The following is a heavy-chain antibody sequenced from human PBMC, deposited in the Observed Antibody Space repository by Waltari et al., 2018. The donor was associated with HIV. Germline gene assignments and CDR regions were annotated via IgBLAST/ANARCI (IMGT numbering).Heavy chain of an antibody. D-gene: IGHD3-3*01. V-gene: IGHV3-30*18. Sequence: QVQLVESGGGVVHPGGSLSLSCAASGFSFSTYGMHWVRQAPGKGREWMPFISREGNKEYYADSVKGRFTVSRDNSRNTLQLLMYSLRVEDTAIYYCAKSLFGVVKDQNLVDYWSQGTLVTGSS. CDR1: GFSFSTYG. J-gene: IGHJ4*02. CDR2: ISREGNKE. CDR3: AKSLFGVVKDQNLVDY.